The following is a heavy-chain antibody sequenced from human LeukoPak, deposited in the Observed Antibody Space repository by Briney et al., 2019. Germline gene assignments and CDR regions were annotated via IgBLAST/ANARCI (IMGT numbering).Heavy chain of an antibody. CDR3: ARARRYYGSGVKDAFDI. Sequence: GRSLRLSCAASGFTFSSYGMHWVRQVPGKGLEWVAVIWYDGSNKYYADSVKGRFTISRDNSKNTLYLQMNSLRAEDTAVYYCARARRYYGSGVKDAFDIWGQGTMVTVSS. D-gene: IGHD3-10*01. J-gene: IGHJ3*02. CDR1: GFTFSSYG. CDR2: IWYDGSNK. V-gene: IGHV3-33*01.